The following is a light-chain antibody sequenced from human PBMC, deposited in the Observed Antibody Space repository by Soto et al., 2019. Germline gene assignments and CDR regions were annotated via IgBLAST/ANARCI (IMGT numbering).Light chain of an antibody. CDR2: GAS. CDR3: QQYDDWMRLT. CDR1: QSVNIY. J-gene: IGKJ4*01. Sequence: EIVMTQSPSALSVSPGERATLSFRASQSVNIYLAWYQQKPGQAPRLLIFGASSRATGIPARFSGSGSGTEFNLTISSLQSEDFAVYFCQQYDDWMRLTFGGGTKV. V-gene: IGKV3D-15*01.